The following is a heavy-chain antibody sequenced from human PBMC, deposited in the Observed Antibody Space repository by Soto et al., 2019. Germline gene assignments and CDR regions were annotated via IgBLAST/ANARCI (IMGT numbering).Heavy chain of an antibody. CDR3: QRHDDYDSSA. CDR1: GGSVSSGSYY. J-gene: IGHJ1*01. D-gene: IGHD3-22*01. CDR2: IYYSGST. Sequence: QVQLQESGPGLVKPSETLSLTCTVSGGSVSSGSYYWSWIRQPPGKGLQWIGFIYYSGSTNYNPSPKSRVPRSVDTSKNHPALKLSSVPAADTGVSYGQRHDDYDSSARGQGTPVTVSS. V-gene: IGHV4-61*03.